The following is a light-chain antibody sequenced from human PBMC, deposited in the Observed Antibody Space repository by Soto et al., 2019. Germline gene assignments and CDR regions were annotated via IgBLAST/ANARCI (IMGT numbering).Light chain of an antibody. CDR1: QSISNY. CDR3: PQSYGTPLT. J-gene: IGKJ4*01. CDR2: AAS. V-gene: IGKV1-39*01. Sequence: DMEMTQSPSSLSASVGDRVTITCRASQSISNYLNWYQHKPGKVPKLPIYAASSLQSGVPTTFSGSGPGTDFTLTINRLQPGDFATYYCPQSYGTPLTLVGGTKTQIK.